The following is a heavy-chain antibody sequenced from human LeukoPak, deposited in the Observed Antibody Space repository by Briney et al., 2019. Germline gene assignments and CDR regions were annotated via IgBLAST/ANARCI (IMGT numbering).Heavy chain of an antibody. Sequence: GGSLRLSCEASGFTFTTYSMTWVRQAPGKGLEWVSIISSGSSAIFSADALKGRFTISRDDAKNLLYLDMNSLRAEDTAVYYCAKDGTGIQYSSSWYDFDYWGQGTLVTVSS. J-gene: IGHJ4*02. CDR2: ISSGSSAI. CDR3: AKDGTGIQYSSSWYDFDY. D-gene: IGHD6-13*01. CDR1: GFTFTTYS. V-gene: IGHV3-21*04.